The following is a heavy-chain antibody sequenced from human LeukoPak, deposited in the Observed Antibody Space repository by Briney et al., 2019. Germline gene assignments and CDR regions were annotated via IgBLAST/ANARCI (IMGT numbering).Heavy chain of an antibody. CDR3: ARKRITMVGGNWFDP. Sequence: SETLSLTCTVSGGSISTSSYYWGWVRQPPGKGLEWIGNIFYIGSTYYTPSLKSPFTISLDTSRNQFSLKLTSVTAADTAVYYCARKRITMVGGNWFDPWGKGTLVTVSS. CDR2: IFYIGST. D-gene: IGHD3-10*01. V-gene: IGHV4-39*07. J-gene: IGHJ5*02. CDR1: GGSISTSSYY.